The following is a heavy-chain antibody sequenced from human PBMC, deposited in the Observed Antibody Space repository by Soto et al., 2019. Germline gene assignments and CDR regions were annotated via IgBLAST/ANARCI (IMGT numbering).Heavy chain of an antibody. V-gene: IGHV4-30-4*01. CDR3: AIDPRPANAILDWFDP. CDR2: IYYSGST. D-gene: IGHD2-8*01. Sequence: QVQLQESGPGLVKPAQTLSLTCTVSGGSISSGDYYWSWIRQPPGNGREWIGYIYYSGSTYYNPSLKRRVTISVDTAQNQFSQQLSSVAAADKAVYYCAIDPRPANAILDWFDPWGQGTLVTV. J-gene: IGHJ5*02. CDR1: GGSISSGDYY.